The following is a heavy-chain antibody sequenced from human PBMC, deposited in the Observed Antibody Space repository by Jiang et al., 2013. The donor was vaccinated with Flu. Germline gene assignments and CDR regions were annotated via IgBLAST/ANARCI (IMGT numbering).Heavy chain of an antibody. J-gene: IGHJ4*02. CDR1: GFTFSSYA. D-gene: IGHD2-2*01. V-gene: IGHV3-23*04. CDR2: ISGSGGST. CDR3: AKVDADIVVVPAAMRC. Sequence: QLVESGGGLVQPGGSLRLSCAASGFTFSSYAMSWVRQAPGKGLEWVSAISGSGGSTYYADSVKGRFTISRDNSKNTLYLQMNSLRAEDTAVYYCAKVDADIVVVPAAMRCWGQGTLVTVSS.